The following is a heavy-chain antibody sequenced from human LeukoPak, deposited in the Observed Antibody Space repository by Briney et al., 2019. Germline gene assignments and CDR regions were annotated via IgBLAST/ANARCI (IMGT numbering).Heavy chain of an antibody. D-gene: IGHD3-22*01. CDR3: AKDLTYESSGSVIDN. J-gene: IGHJ4*02. Sequence: GGSLRLSCAASGFIFEDYTMHWVRQVPGRTLEWVSLVNWHGTTYYADSLKGRFTISRDNSKNSLYLQMDSLRTEDTAFYYCAKDLTYESSGSVIDNWGLGTLVTVSS. V-gene: IGHV3-43*01. CDR1: GFIFEDYT. CDR2: VNWHGTT.